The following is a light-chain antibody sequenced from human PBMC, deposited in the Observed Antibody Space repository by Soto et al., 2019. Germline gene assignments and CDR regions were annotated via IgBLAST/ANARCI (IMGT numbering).Light chain of an antibody. CDR1: ETVTGKY. CDR3: QQSSSPPQT. CDR2: AAS. J-gene: IGKJ1*01. Sequence: EIVLTQSPGTLSLSPGDRATLSCRASETVTGKYLAWYQQKAGQAPRLLIFAASNRATGIPDRFSGSGSGTDFTLTTSRLEPEDFAVYFCQQSSSPPQTFGQGTKVEIK. V-gene: IGKV3-20*01.